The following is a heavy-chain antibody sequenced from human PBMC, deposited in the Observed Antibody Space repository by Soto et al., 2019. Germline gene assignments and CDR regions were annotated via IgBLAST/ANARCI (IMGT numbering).Heavy chain of an antibody. V-gene: IGHV3-30-3*01. D-gene: IGHD6-13*01. Sequence: QVQLVESGGGVVQPGRSLRLSCAASGFTFSSYAMHWVRQAPGKGLEWVAVISYDGSNKYYADSVKGRFTISRDNSKNTLYLQMNSLRAEDTALYYCARDQKQQLVLDYWGQGTLVNVSS. CDR1: GFTFSSYA. CDR2: ISYDGSNK. CDR3: ARDQKQQLVLDY. J-gene: IGHJ4*02.